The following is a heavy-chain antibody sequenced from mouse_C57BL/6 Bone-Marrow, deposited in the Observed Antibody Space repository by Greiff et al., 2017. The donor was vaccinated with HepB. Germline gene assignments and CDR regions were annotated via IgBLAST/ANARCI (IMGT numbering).Heavy chain of an antibody. CDR1: GYTFTSYW. CDR2: INPSNGGT. J-gene: IGHJ4*01. V-gene: IGHV1-53*01. Sequence: VQLQQPGTELVKPGASVKLSCKASGYTFTSYWMHWVKQRPGQGLEWIGNINPSNGGTNYNEKFKSKATLTVDKSSSTAYMQLSSLTSEDSAVYYGAKDYGRDDYAMDYWGQGTSVTVSS. D-gene: IGHD1-1*01. CDR3: AKDYGRDDYAMDY.